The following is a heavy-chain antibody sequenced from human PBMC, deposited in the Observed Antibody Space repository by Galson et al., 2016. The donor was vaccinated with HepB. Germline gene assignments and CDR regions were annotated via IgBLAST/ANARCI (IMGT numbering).Heavy chain of an antibody. CDR3: AKPVFHYDFLTAFDY. CDR1: GFTFSKSA. J-gene: IGHJ4*02. Sequence: SLRLSCATSGFTFSKSAMHWVRQAPGKGLEWVAVISYDASDDYVRDSVRGRFTISRDNSQNTLYLQMNSLRPEDTAVYYCAKPVFHYDFLTAFDYWGQGALVTVSS. D-gene: IGHD3-9*01. V-gene: IGHV3-30*18. CDR2: ISYDASDD.